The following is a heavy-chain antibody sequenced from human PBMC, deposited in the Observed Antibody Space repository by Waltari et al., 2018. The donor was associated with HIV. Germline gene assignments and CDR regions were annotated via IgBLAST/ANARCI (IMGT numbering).Heavy chain of an antibody. CDR1: GFIFDSYW. D-gene: IGHD1-1*01. CDR3: TRTLQDLYFFDE. V-gene: IGHV3-74*01. Sequence: DVQLVESGGGLVQPGGSLRLSCGASGFIFDSYWMFWVRHAPGEGLVWVARIKTDGTITTYAVSVKGRFVISRDNAKNTLFLQMNSLRVEDTAVYYCTRTLQDLYFFDEWGQGTLVTVSS. J-gene: IGHJ4*02. CDR2: IKTDGTIT.